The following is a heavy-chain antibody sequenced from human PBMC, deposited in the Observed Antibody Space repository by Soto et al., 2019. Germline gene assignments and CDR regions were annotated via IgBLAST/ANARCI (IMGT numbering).Heavy chain of an antibody. Sequence: SETLSLTCIVSGDSLSSYYWSWVLRPPWKRPEWIAYIHYSGSTDYNPSLKSRITISIDTSKNQFSLRLASVTAADTAIYYCARHGSVAVPGTTYGYHYMDVWGKGTTVTVSS. CDR2: IHYSGST. CDR3: ARHGSVAVPGTTYGYHYMDV. J-gene: IGHJ6*03. CDR1: GDSLSSYY. D-gene: IGHD1-7*01. V-gene: IGHV4-59*08.